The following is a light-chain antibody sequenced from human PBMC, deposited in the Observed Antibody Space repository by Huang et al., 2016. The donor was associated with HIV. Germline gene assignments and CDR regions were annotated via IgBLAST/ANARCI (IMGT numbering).Light chain of an antibody. J-gene: IGKJ2*01. Sequence: DVVLSQSPLSLPVTLGQSASISFRSTQSLEYSDGNTYLSWFHQRPGQSPRRLIYKVAKRDSGVPDRFSGSGSGSDFTLKISRVEAEDVGIYYCMQGTHWPPYTFGQGTKLEI. CDR3: MQGTHWPPYT. CDR1: QSLEYSDGNTY. CDR2: KVA. V-gene: IGKV2-30*01.